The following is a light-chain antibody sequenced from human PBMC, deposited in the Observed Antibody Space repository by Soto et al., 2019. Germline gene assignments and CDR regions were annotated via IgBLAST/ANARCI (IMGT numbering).Light chain of an antibody. Sequence: QSVLTQPPSVSGAPGQRVTISCTGSSSNIGAGSDVHWYQQLPGTAPKLLIYGNTNRPSGVPDRFSGSKSGTSASLAITGLQAEDEADYYCQSYDSSPVVFGGGTMLTVL. CDR2: GNT. CDR3: QSYDSSPVV. J-gene: IGLJ2*01. CDR1: SSNIGAGSD. V-gene: IGLV1-40*01.